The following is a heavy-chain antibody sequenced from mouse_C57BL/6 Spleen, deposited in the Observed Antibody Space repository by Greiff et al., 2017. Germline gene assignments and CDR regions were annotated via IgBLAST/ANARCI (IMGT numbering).Heavy chain of an antibody. Sequence: VQLQQSGAELARPGASVKLSCKASGYTFTSYGISWVKQRTGQGLEWIGEIYPRSGNTYYNEKFKGKATLTADKSSSTAYMELRSLTSEDSAVYFCARCDYYGSSYGNFDYWGQGTTLTVSS. D-gene: IGHD1-1*01. J-gene: IGHJ2*01. CDR2: IYPRSGNT. CDR1: GYTFTSYG. V-gene: IGHV1-81*01. CDR3: ARCDYYGSSYGNFDY.